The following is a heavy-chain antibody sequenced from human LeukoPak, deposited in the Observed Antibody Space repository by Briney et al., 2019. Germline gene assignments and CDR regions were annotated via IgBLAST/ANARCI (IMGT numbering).Heavy chain of an antibody. V-gene: IGHV4-34*01. CDR2: INHSGST. J-gene: IGHJ4*02. Sequence: PSETLSLTCAVYGGSFSGYYWSWIRQPPGKGLEWIGEINHSGSTNYNPSLKSRVTISVDTSKNQFSLKLSSVTAADTAVYYCARGFSRSKQWLGAKFDYWGQGTLVTVSS. CDR1: GGSFSGYY. D-gene: IGHD6-19*01. CDR3: ARGFSRSKQWLGAKFDY.